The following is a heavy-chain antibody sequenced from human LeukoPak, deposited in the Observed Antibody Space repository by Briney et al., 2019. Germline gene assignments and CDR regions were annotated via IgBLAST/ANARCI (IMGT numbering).Heavy chain of an antibody. V-gene: IGHV1-8*01. Sequence: ASVKVSCKASGYTFTSYGINWVRQATGQGLEWMGWMNPKNGATGYAQKFQGRVTMTRDTSIGTAYMELSSLVSEDTAAYYCARMDRFSATPTTDWFDPWGQGTLVTVSS. CDR3: ARMDRFSATPTTDWFDP. D-gene: IGHD3-16*02. CDR1: GYTFTSYG. CDR2: MNPKNGAT. J-gene: IGHJ5*02.